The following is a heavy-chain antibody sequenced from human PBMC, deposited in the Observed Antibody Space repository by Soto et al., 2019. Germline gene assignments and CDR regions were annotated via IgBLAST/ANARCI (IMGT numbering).Heavy chain of an antibody. CDR3: ARDGRSSYSSGWYYFAY. D-gene: IGHD6-19*01. Sequence: SXKVSFKASGYTXNSYYMHLVRQAPGQGLEWMGIINPSGGSTSYAQKFQGRVTMTRYTSTSTVYMELSSLRSEDTAVYHCARDGRSSYSSGWYYFAYWGQGTPVTVSS. J-gene: IGHJ4*02. CDR1: GYTXNSYY. CDR2: INPSGGST. V-gene: IGHV1-46*02.